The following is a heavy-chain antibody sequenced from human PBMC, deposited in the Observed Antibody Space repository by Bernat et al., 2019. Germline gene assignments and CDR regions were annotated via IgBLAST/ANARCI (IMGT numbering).Heavy chain of an antibody. CDR2: ISWNSGSI. CDR3: AKDGGALGYCTNGVCAGFKYYFDY. D-gene: IGHD2-8*01. CDR1: GFTFDDYA. Sequence: EVQLVESGGGLVQPGRSLRLSCAASGFTFDDYAMHWVRQAPGKGLEWVSGISWNSGSIGYADSGKGRFTISRDNAKNSLYLQMNSLRAEDTALYYCAKDGGALGYCTNGVCAGFKYYFDYWGQGTLVTVSS. J-gene: IGHJ4*02. V-gene: IGHV3-9*01.